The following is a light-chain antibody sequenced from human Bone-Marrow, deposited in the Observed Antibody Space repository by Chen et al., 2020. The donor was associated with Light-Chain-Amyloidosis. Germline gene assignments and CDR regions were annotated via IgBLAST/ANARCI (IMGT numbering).Light chain of an antibody. J-gene: IGLJ3*02. Sequence: NFMLTQPHSVSESPGKTVIISCTRSSGSIATNYVQWYQQRPGSSPTTVIYEDDQRPSGVPDRFSGSIDRSSNYASLTISGLRTEDEADYYCQSYQGSSQGVFGGGTKLTVL. CDR3: QSYQGSSQGV. CDR1: SGSIATNY. V-gene: IGLV6-57*01. CDR2: EDD.